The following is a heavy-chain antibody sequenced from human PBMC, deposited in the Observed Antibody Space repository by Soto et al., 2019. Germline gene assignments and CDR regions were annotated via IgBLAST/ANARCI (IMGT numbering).Heavy chain of an antibody. D-gene: IGHD3-22*01. V-gene: IGHV1-18*04. J-gene: IGHJ6*02. Sequence: ASVKVSFKASCYTFTSYGISWVRQAPGQGLEWMGWISAYNGNTNYAQKLQGRVTMTTDTSTSTAYMELRSLRSDDTAVYYCALDNYDSSGYYYYGMDVWGQGTTVTVSS. CDR1: CYTFTSYG. CDR3: ALDNYDSSGYYYYGMDV. CDR2: ISAYNGNT.